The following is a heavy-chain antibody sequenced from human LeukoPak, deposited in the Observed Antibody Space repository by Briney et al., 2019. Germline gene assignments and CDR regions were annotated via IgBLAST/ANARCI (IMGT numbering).Heavy chain of an antibody. D-gene: IGHD1-26*01. V-gene: IGHV3-7*03. CDR1: GFTFSSYW. CDR2: IKQDGSEK. CDR3: AKAVGATHGAADY. Sequence: GGSLRLSCAASGFTFSSYWMSWVRQAPGKGLEWVANIKQDGSEKYYADSVKGRFTISRDNAKNSLYLQMNSLGAEDTALYYCAKAVGATHGAADYWGQGTLVTVSS. J-gene: IGHJ4*02.